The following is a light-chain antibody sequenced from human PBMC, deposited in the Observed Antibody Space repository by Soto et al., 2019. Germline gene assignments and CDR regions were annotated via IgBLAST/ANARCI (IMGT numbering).Light chain of an antibody. J-gene: IGKJ1*01. CDR2: GAS. Sequence: IVFTQSPGPLSLSPGGRAPLSCQASQSLTSSYLAWYQRKPGQAPRLLIYGASSRATGIPDRFTGSGSGTDFTLTISRLEPEDFAVYYCQQYDGSPRTFGQGTTGDIK. CDR3: QQYDGSPRT. V-gene: IGKV3-20*01. CDR1: QSLTSSY.